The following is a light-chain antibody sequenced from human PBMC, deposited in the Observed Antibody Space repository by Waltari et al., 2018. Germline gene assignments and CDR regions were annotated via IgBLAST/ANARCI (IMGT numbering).Light chain of an antibody. CDR3: SSYTTTSTLV. J-gene: IGLJ1*01. Sequence: QSALTQPASVSGSPGQSITISCTGTSSDVGGYHSVSWYQQHPDKAPKLVIYDVTNRPSGVSNRFSGSKSGNTASLTISGLQTEDEADYYCSSYTTTSTLVFGTGTKVTVL. V-gene: IGLV2-14*01. CDR1: SSDVGGYHS. CDR2: DVT.